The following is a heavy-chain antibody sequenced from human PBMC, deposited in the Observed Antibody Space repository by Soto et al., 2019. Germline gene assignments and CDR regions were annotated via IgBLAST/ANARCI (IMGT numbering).Heavy chain of an antibody. J-gene: IGHJ2*01. CDR1: GFTFGTSW. D-gene: IGHD3-16*02. V-gene: IGHV3-7*01. CDR3: VKNYR. CDR2: MNPDGSAK. Sequence: GGSLRLSCSASGFTFGTSWMSWVRQAPGKGPQWVASMNPDGSAKYYVDSVKGRFTISRDNAKNSLFLQMDSLRVEDMAVYYCVKNYRWGRGTLVTVSS.